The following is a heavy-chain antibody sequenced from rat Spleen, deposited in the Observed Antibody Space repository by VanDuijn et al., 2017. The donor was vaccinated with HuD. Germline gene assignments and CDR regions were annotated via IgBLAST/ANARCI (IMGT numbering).Heavy chain of an antibody. D-gene: IGHD1-11*01. CDR2: ISYDGSST. CDR3: TTHEGSSGFAY. V-gene: IGHV5-17*01. J-gene: IGHJ3*01. CDR1: GFTFSDYI. Sequence: EVQLVESGGGLVQPGRSLKFSCAASGFTFSDYIMAWVRQAPTKGLEWVATISYDGSSTYYRDSVKGRFTISRDNAKSTLYLQMDSLRSEDTATYYCTTHEGSSGFAYWGQGTLVTVSS.